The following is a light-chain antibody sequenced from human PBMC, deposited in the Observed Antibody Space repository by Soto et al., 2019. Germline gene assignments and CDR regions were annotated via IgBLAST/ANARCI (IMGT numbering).Light chain of an antibody. CDR2: GAS. J-gene: IGKJ2*01. CDR1: QTVSSSY. CDR3: HLYGTSPLFT. Sequence: EIVLTQSPGTLSLSPGVRATLSCRPSQTVSSSYLAWSQQKPGQAPRPLIYGASNRATGVPDRFSGTGSGTDFTLTISRLEPEDFAVYYCHLYGTSPLFTFGQGTKLEIK. V-gene: IGKV3-20*01.